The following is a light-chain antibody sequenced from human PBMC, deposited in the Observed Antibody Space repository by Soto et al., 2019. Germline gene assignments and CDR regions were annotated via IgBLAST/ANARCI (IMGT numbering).Light chain of an antibody. J-gene: IGKJ1*01. CDR3: QQYNNYLRT. CDR1: QSINNL. CDR2: KAS. V-gene: IGKV1-5*03. Sequence: DIQMTQSPSTLSASMGDRVTITCRASQSINNLLAWYQQKPGKAPKLLIYKASSLESGVPSRFSGSGSGTEFTLTISSLQPDDFATYYCQQYNNYLRTFGQGTKV.